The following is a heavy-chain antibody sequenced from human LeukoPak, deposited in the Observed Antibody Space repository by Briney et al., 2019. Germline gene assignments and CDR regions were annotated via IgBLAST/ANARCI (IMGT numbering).Heavy chain of an antibody. CDR1: GFTFSSYW. V-gene: IGHV3-7*01. CDR3: AREGAYYLDS. D-gene: IGHD4/OR15-4a*01. CDR2: VKQDGSER. J-gene: IGHJ4*02. Sequence: GGSLRLSCAASGFTFSSYWMSWVRQAPGKGLVWVANVKQDGSERYYVGSVRGRFTTSRDNAKNSLYLQMNSLRAEDTAVYYCAREGAYYLDSWGQGTLVAVSS.